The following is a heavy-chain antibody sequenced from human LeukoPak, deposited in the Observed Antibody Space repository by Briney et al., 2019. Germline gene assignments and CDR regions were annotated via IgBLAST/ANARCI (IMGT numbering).Heavy chain of an antibody. CDR2: INPNSGGT. V-gene: IGHV1-2*02. CDR1: GYTFTGYY. Sequence: GASVKVSCKASGYTFTGYYMHWVRQAPGQGLEWMGWINPNSGGTNYAQKFEGRVTMTRDTSISTAYMELSRLRSDDTAVYYCAREREDSGNYYDYWGQGALVTVSS. D-gene: IGHD1-26*01. J-gene: IGHJ4*02. CDR3: AREREDSGNYYDY.